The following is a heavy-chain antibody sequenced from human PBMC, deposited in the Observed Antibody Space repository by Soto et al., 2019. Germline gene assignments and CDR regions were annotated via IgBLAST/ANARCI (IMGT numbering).Heavy chain of an antibody. J-gene: IGHJ4*02. CDR3: ARNILGGTTDY. D-gene: IGHD1-7*01. CDR1: GYTFTNHA. Sequence: QVQLVQSGAEEKKPGASVKVSCKASGYTFTNHAIHWVRQAPGQGLEWMGWINAGKGDTKYPQRFQSRVTITRDTSASTAYMELSSLRSEDTAVYYCARNILGGTTDYWGPGTLVTVSS. V-gene: IGHV1-3*05. CDR2: INAGKGDT.